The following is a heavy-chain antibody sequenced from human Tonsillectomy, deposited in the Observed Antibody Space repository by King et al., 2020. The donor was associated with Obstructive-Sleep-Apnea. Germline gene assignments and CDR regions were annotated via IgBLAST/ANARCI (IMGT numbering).Heavy chain of an antibody. CDR3: TKRIAAAGVDY. Sequence: VQLVESGGGLVQPGRSLRLSCTASGFTFGDYAMSWFRQAPGKGLEWGGFIRSKAYGGTTDYAASVKGRFTISRDESKSIAYLQMNSLKTEDTAVYYCTKRIAAAGVDYWGQGTLVTVSS. J-gene: IGHJ4*02. V-gene: IGHV3-49*03. D-gene: IGHD6-13*01. CDR2: IRSKAYGGTT. CDR1: GFTFGDYA.